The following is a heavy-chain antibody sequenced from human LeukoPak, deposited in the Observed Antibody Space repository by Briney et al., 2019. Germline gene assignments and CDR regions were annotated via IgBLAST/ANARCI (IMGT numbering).Heavy chain of an antibody. V-gene: IGHV3-33*01. CDR3: ARDTYDSSGYYFGAFDI. CDR2: IWYDGSKE. Sequence: GGSLRLSCAASEFTFSSYGMHWVRQAPGKGLEWVAVIWYDGSKEYYADSVKGRFTISRDNSKNTLYLQMNSLRAEDTAVYYCARDTYDSSGYYFGAFDIWGQGTMVTVSS. D-gene: IGHD3-22*01. J-gene: IGHJ3*02. CDR1: EFTFSSYG.